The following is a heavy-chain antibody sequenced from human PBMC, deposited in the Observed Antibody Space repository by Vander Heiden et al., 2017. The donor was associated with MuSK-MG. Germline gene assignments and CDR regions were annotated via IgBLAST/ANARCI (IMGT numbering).Heavy chain of an antibody. D-gene: IGHD3-9*01. CDR1: GFTFGDYA. J-gene: IGHJ6*03. CDR2: IRSKDYGGTT. V-gene: IGHV3-49*05. Sequence: EVQLVESGRGLVKPGQCLRLSCTASGFTFGDYAMRWFRQAPGKGLEWVGFIRSKDYGGTTEYAASVKGRFTISRDDSKSIAYLQMNSLKTEDTAVYYCTREGVLRYFDWAYYYYYYMDVWGKGTTVTVSS. CDR3: TREGVLRYFDWAYYYYYYMDV.